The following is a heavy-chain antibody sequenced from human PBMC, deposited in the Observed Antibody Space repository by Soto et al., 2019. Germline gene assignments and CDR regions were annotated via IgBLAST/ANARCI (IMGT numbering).Heavy chain of an antibody. CDR2: IYSGGST. D-gene: IGHD2-2*01. V-gene: IGHV3-66*01. CDR3: AREYCSSTSCYNWFDP. CDR1: GFTVSSNY. J-gene: IGHJ5*02. Sequence: EVQLVESGGGLVQPGGSLRLSCAASGFTVSSNYMSWVRQAPGKGLEWVSVIYSGGSTYYADSVKGRFTISRDNSKNTLYLQMNSLRAEDTAVYDCAREYCSSTSCYNWFDPWGQGTLVTVSS.